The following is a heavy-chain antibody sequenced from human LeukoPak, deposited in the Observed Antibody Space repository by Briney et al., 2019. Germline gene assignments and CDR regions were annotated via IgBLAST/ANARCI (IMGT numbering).Heavy chain of an antibody. J-gene: IGHJ5*02. CDR3: ASAAGNWFDP. CDR1: GGSIYRNGYY. Sequence: SQTLSLTCAVSGGSIYRNGYYWTWIRQHQGQGLEWIGYIYYSGSTYYNPSLKSRVSMSEDTSKNQFFLHLSSVTAADTAVYYCASAAGNWFDPWGPGTLVTVSS. CDR2: IYYSGST. D-gene: IGHD3-10*01. V-gene: IGHV4-31*11.